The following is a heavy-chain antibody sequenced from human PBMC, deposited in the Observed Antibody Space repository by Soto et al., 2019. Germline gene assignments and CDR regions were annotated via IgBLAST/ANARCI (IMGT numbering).Heavy chain of an antibody. CDR2: ISYDDGTNK. D-gene: IGHD6-19*01. J-gene: IGHJ4*02. CDR3: ARXIAXAGTPEFDY. Sequence: QVQLVESGGGVVQPGRSLRLSCAASGFTFSSFTMHWVRQAPGKGLEWVALISYDDGTNKYYADSVKGRFTISRDNPKXTXXXQXXXLXXXXTAVYYCARXIAXAGTPEFDYWGQGTLVTVSS. CDR1: GFTFSSFT. V-gene: IGHV3-30-3*01.